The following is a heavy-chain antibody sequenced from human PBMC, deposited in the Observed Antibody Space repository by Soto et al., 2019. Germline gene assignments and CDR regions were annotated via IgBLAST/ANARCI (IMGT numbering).Heavy chain of an antibody. CDR3: ARDMVEYSRSSEFEP. CDR2: ISSSSSYI. J-gene: IGHJ5*02. D-gene: IGHD6-6*01. Sequence: PGGSLRLSCAASGFTFSSYSMNWVRQAPGKGLEWVSSISSSSSYIYYADSVKGRFTISRDNAKNSLYLQMNSLRAEDTAVYYCARDMVEYSRSSEFEPCGQGTLVTVSS. CDR1: GFTFSSYS. V-gene: IGHV3-21*01.